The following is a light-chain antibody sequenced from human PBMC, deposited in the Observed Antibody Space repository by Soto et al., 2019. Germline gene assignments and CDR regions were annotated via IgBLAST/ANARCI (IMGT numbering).Light chain of an antibody. Sequence: DIQMTQSPSSLSASVGDRVTITCQASQDITNDLNRYQQKPGKAPKVLIYEASNLETGVPSRFSGSGSGTDFTFXXXSLQPEDIATYFCQQYDNVPLTFGGGTKVEIK. CDR2: EAS. J-gene: IGKJ4*01. V-gene: IGKV1-33*01. CDR1: QDITND. CDR3: QQYDNVPLT.